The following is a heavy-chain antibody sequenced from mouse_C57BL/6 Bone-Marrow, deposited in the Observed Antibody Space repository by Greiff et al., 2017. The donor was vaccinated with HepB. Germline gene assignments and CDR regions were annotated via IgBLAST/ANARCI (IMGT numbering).Heavy chain of an antibody. CDR2: IDPNSGGT. V-gene: IGHV1-72*01. CDR1: GYTFTSYW. CDR3: ARLDYYYGSPFFAY. J-gene: IGHJ3*01. Sequence: QVQLKQPGAELVKPGASVKLSCKASGYTFTSYWMHWVKQRPGRGLEWIGRIDPNSGGTKYNEKFKSKATLTVDKPSSTAYMQLSSLTSEDSAVYYCARLDYYYGSPFFAYWGQGTLVTVSA. D-gene: IGHD1-1*01.